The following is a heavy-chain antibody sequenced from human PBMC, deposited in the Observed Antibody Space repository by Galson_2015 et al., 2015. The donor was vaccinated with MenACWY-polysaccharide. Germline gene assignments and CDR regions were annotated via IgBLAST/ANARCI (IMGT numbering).Heavy chain of an antibody. D-gene: IGHD1-1*01. CDR1: GFTFTSYS. Sequence: LRLSCAASGFTFTSYSTNWVRQAPGKGLEWVAYISTTGSNIYYADSVKGRFTISRDNARKSLYLQMSSLGDEDTAVYYCARDVETKGGRTDYWGQGTLVTVSS. CDR3: ARDVETKGGRTDY. J-gene: IGHJ4*02. CDR2: ISTTGSNI. V-gene: IGHV3-48*02.